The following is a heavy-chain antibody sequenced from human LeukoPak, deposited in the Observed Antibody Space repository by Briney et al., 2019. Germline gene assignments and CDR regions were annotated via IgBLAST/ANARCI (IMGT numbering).Heavy chain of an antibody. CDR3: ARGVPPTGYYYGMDV. J-gene: IGHJ6*02. CDR1: GFTFDDYG. D-gene: IGHD4-17*01. CDR2: MNWRGGYT. Sequence: GGSLRLSCAASGFTFDDYGMSWVRQVPGKGLEWVCGMNWRGGYTGYADAVKGRFTISRDNAKNSLYLQMNSLRAEDTAVYYCARGVPPTGYYYGMDVWGQGTTVTVSS. V-gene: IGHV3-20*04.